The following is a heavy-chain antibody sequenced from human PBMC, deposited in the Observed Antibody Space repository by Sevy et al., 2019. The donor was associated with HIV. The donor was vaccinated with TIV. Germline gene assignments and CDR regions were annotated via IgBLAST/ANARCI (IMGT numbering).Heavy chain of an antibody. CDR1: SGSITSSGDY. CDR3: GRQVPGDYFDQ. J-gene: IGHJ4*02. V-gene: IGHV4-39*01. CDR2: MYFNGRS. Sequence: SETLSLTCTVSSGSITSSGDYWGWVRQPPGKGLEWIASMYFNGRSHYNPSLRSRVTLSFDTSKNHFSLRLSSVTAADTAIYYCGRQVPGDYFDQWGRGTLVTVSS.